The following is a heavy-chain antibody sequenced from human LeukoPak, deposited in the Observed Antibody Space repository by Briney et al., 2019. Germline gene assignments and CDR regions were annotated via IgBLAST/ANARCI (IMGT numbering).Heavy chain of an antibody. V-gene: IGHV3-23*01. CDR2: ISGSGGST. Sequence: GGSLRLSCAASGFTFSSYAMSWVRQVPGKGLEWVSAISGSGGSTYYADSVKGRFTISRDNSKNTLYLQMNSLRAEDTAVYYCAKDPHGGDYYDSSDFWGQGTLVTVSS. J-gene: IGHJ4*02. D-gene: IGHD3-22*01. CDR1: GFTFSSYA. CDR3: AKDPHGGDYYDSSDF.